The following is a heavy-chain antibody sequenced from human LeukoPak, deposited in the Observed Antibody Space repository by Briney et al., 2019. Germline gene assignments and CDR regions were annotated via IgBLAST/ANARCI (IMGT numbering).Heavy chain of an antibody. D-gene: IGHD3-22*01. CDR1: GGSFSSYY. J-gene: IGHJ4*02. V-gene: IGHV4-59*10. CDR3: ARGVVDYDSSGYYFYYFDY. CDR2: IYTSGST. Sequence: PSETLSLTCAVYGGSFSSYYWSWIRQPAGKGLEWIGRIYTSGSTNYNPSLKSRVTMSVDTSKNQFSLKLSSVTAADTAVYYCARGVVDYDSSGYYFYYFDYWGQGTLVTVSS.